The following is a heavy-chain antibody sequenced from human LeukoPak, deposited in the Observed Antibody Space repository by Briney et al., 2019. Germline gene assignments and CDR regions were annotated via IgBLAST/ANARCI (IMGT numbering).Heavy chain of an antibody. D-gene: IGHD6-19*01. CDR1: GYTFSSHG. J-gene: IGHJ4*02. CDR3: AKTPSGSGWFHY. V-gene: IGHV3-30*02. CDR2: IRYDGSGE. Sequence: PGGSLRLSCAASGYTFSSHGMHWVRQAPAKRLEGVAFIRYDGSGESYVDSVKGRFTISRDNSKNTLYLQMSSLRAEDTAVYYCAKTPSGSGWFHYWGQGTLVTVSS.